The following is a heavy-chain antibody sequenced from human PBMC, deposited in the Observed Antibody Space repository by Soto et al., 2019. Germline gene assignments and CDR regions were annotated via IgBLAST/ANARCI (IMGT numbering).Heavy chain of an antibody. V-gene: IGHV2-5*02. J-gene: IGHJ4*02. D-gene: IGHD1-1*01. CDR3: AHPDPGSGHFDY. CDR1: GFSLSTRGVG. CDR2: IYWDDDK. Sequence: GSGPTLVNPTQTLTLTCTFSGFSLSTRGVGVGWIRQPPGKALEWLAVIYWDDDKRYSPSLKSRLTITKDTSKNQVVLTVTDMDPVDTATYYCAHPDPGSGHFDYWGQGTLVTVLL.